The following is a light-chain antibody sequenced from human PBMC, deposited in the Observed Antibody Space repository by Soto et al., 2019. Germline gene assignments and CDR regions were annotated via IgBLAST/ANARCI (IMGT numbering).Light chain of an antibody. CDR2: DVS. CDR1: SSDVGGYNY. Sequence: QSVLTQPRSVSGSPGQSVTISCTGTSSDVGGYNYVSWYQQHPGKAPKLMIYDVSKRPSGVPDRFSGSKSGNTASLTISGLQVEDEADYCCCSYAGSYTYVFGTGTKVTVL. CDR3: CSYAGSYTYV. V-gene: IGLV2-11*01. J-gene: IGLJ1*01.